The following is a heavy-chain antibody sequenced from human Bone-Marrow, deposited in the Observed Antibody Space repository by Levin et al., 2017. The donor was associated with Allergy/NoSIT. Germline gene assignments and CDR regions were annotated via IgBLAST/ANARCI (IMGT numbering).Heavy chain of an antibody. Sequence: SSETLSLTCTVSGDSVTYGNKYWAWIRQPPGKGLGWIGTYYHSGIAKYNPSLKSRVTISVDASQNQISLKLRSVAAADTAPYFCARLRAYYHDISGYYSGPLDPWGQGSEIIVSS. CDR1: GDSVTYGNKY. J-gene: IGHJ5*02. V-gene: IGHV4-61*01. CDR2: YYHSGIA. D-gene: IGHD3-22*01. CDR3: ARLRAYYHDISGYYSGPLDP.